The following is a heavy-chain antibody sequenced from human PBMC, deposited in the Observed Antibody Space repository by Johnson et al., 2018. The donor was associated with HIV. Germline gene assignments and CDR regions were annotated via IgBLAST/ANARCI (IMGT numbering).Heavy chain of an antibody. CDR3: AKVGGGGFDI. V-gene: IGHV3-64*01. J-gene: IGHJ3*02. CDR2: VTNNGDST. Sequence: EVQLVESGGGVVQPGGSLRLSCVASGFTFSNYPMHWVRQAPGRGLEYVSRVTNNGDSTYYVNAVKGRFTISRDNSKNTLYLQMDSLRAEDTAVYYCAKVGGGGFDIWGQGTMVTVSS. D-gene: IGHD2-15*01. CDR1: GFTFSNYP.